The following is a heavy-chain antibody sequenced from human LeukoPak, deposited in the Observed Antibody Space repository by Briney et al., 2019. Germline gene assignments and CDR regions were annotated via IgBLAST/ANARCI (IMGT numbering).Heavy chain of an antibody. D-gene: IGHD6-13*01. CDR1: GGSISSGSYY. CDR2: VYTSGST. CDR3: ARASSSSWYDMEDY. J-gene: IGHJ4*02. Sequence: SETLSLTCTVSGGSISSGSYYWSWIRQPAGKGLEWIGRVYTSGSTNYNPSHKSRVTISVDTSKNQFSLKLSSVTAADTAVYYRARASSSSWYDMEDYWGQGTLVTVSS. V-gene: IGHV4-61*02.